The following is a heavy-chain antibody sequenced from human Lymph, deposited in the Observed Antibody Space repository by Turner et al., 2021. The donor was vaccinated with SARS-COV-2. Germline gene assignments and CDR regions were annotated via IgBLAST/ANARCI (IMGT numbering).Heavy chain of an antibody. J-gene: IGHJ5*02. CDR2: IIPNLAIA. D-gene: IGHD2-2*01. CDR3: ARDSPYCSSTSCYDP. Sequence: QVQLVQSGAEVKKPGSSVKVSCKASGGTFSSDAITWVRQAPGQGREWMGCIIPNLAIANYAQKFQGRVTITADKSTSTAYMELSSLRSEDTAGYYCARDSPYCSSTSCYDPWGQGTLVTVSS. V-gene: IGHV1-69*10. CDR1: GGTFSSDA.